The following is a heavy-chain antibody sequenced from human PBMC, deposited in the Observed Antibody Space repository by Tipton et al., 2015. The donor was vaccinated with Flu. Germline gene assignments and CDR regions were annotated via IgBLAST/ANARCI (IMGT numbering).Heavy chain of an antibody. V-gene: IGHV4-59*12. J-gene: IGHJ4*02. CDR1: GGSINAYF. CDR3: ARDSSGFYNFDS. CDR2: VFYNGGT. Sequence: TLSLTCTVSGGSINAYFWNWIRLPPGKGLEWIGHVFYNGGTDYNPSLKSRLSISIDTSKNQFSLNLRSVTAADTAIYYCARDSSGFYNFDSWGQGILVTVSA. D-gene: IGHD6-19*01.